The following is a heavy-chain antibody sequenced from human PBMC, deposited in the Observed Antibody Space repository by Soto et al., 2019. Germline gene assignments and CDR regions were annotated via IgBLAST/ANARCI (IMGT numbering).Heavy chain of an antibody. Sequence: ASVKVSCKTCGYTFTNYVVDWVRQAPGQGLEWMGWINSGNGNTKYSEKFQGRVTITRDTSASTAYMELNSLTSEDTAVYYCARGLTIFGVVIGYWGQGTLVTVSS. D-gene: IGHD3-3*01. V-gene: IGHV1-3*01. J-gene: IGHJ4*02. CDR1: GYTFTNYV. CDR3: ARGLTIFGVVIGY. CDR2: INSGNGNT.